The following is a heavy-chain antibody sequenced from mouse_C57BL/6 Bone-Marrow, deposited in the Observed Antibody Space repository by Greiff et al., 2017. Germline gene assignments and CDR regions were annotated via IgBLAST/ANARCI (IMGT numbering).Heavy chain of an antibody. D-gene: IGHD1-1*01. Sequence: VQLKQSGAELVRPGASVKLSCTASGFNINDYYMHWVKQRPEQGLEWIGRIDPEDGDTEYAPKFQGKATLTADTSSNTAYLQLSSLTSEDTAFYSWVTDGYYGSSYCFDYWGQGTTLTVSS. CDR1: GFNINDYY. CDR3: VTDGYYGSSYCFDY. J-gene: IGHJ2*01. CDR2: IDPEDGDT. V-gene: IGHV14-1*01.